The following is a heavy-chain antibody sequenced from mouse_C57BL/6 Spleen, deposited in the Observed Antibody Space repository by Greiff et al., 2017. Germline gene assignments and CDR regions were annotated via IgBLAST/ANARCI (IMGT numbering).Heavy chain of an antibody. D-gene: IGHD4-1*01. CDR3: ARDWDY. CDR2: ISSGGSYT. J-gene: IGHJ2*01. CDR1: GFTFSSYG. Sequence: EVRGVESGGDLVKPGGSLKLSCAASGFTFSSYGMSWVRQTPDKRLEWVATISSGGSYTYYPDSVKGRFTISRDNAKNTLYLQMSSLKSEDTAMYYCARDWDYWGQGTTLTVSS. V-gene: IGHV5-6*01.